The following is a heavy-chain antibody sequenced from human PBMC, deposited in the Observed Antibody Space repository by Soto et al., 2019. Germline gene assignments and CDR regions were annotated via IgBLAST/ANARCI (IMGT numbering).Heavy chain of an antibody. V-gene: IGHV3-66*01. D-gene: IGHD2-2*01. J-gene: IGHJ2*01. Sequence: EVQLVESGGGLVQPGGSLRLSCAASGFTVSSNYMSWVRQAPGKGLEWVSILYSGGSTYYADSVNGRFTISRDNSKNTLYLQMNSLRDDDTAVYYCARVHTNWYFDLWGRGTLVTVSS. CDR2: LYSGGST. CDR3: ARVHTNWYFDL. CDR1: GFTVSSNY.